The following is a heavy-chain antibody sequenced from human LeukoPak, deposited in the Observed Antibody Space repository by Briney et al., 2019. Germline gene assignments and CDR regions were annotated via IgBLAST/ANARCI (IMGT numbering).Heavy chain of an antibody. CDR1: GYTFTSYD. CDR2: MNPNSSNT. J-gene: IGHJ4*02. V-gene: IGHV1-8*01. CDR3: ARRHGRCSDGSCYYPDY. Sequence: ASVKVSCKASGYTFTSYDINWVRQATGQGLEWMGWMNPNSSNTGYAQKFQGRVTMTRNSSITTAYMELSSLRSEDTAVYYCARRHGRCSDGSCYYPDYWGQGTLVTVSS. D-gene: IGHD2-15*01.